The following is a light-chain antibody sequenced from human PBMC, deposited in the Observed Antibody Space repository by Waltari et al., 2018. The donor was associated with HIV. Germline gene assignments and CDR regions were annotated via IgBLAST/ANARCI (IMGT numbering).Light chain of an antibody. J-gene: IGKJ2*01. CDR2: GAT. CDR1: QNVNTY. Sequence: ITCQTSQNVNTYLNWYQQTPGNAPKLLIYGATNLQSGVATRFSGSGSVTNFTLTIDSLQPDDFVLYYCQQSYSTPFTFGPGTKL. CDR3: QQSYSTPFT. V-gene: IGKV1-39*01.